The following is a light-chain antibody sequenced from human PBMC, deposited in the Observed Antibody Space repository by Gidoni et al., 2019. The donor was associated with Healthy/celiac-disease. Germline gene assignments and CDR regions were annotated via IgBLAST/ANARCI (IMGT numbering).Light chain of an antibody. CDR2: GAS. Sequence: EIVLTQSPGTLSLSQGERATLSCRASQSVSSSYLAWYQQKPGQAPRLLIYGASSRATGIPDMFSGSGSGTDFTLTTSRLEPEDFAVYYCQQYGSSPLTFGQGTRLEIK. CDR1: QSVSSSY. J-gene: IGKJ5*01. V-gene: IGKV3-20*01. CDR3: QQYGSSPLT.